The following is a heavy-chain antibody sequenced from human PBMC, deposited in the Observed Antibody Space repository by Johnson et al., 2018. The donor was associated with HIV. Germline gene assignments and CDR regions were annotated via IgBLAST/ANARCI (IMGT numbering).Heavy chain of an antibody. CDR3: AKKGGLYIISHDAFDI. CDR1: GFTFSNYG. Sequence: QEQLVESGGGVVQPGRSLRLSCAASGFTFSNYGMHWVRQAPGKGLECVAFISYDGSYKHYADSVKGRFTISRDNSKNTLYLQMNSLRAEDTAVYYCAKKGGLYIISHDAFDIWGQGTMVTVSS. J-gene: IGHJ3*02. V-gene: IGHV3-30*18. D-gene: IGHD6-6*01. CDR2: ISYDGSYK.